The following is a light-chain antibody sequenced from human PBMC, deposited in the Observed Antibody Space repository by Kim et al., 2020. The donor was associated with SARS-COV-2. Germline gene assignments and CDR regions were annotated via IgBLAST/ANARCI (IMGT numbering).Light chain of an antibody. J-gene: IGKJ2*01. CDR2: AAS. Sequence: DIQMNQSPSAMSASVGDRVTITCRASQDIGNSLAWFQQNPGKVPKRLIYAASSLQSGVPSRFSGSGSGTAFTLTISGLQPEDFATYFCLKHNGYPRSFGQGTKLEI. CDR3: LKHNGYPRS. V-gene: IGKV1-17*03. CDR1: QDIGNS.